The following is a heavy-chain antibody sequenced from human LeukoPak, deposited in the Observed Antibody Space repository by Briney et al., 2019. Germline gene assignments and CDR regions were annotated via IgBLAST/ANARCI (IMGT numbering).Heavy chain of an antibody. CDR1: GFPFSSYW. Sequence: PGGSLGLSCVASGFPFSSYWMTWVRQAPGKGLEWVANIKQDGSKKSYVDSVKGRFTISRDNAKNSLYLQMNSPRAEDTAIYYCTRVGYIDEGIDYWGQGTLVTVSS. D-gene: IGHD5-24*01. CDR3: TRVGYIDEGIDY. J-gene: IGHJ4*02. V-gene: IGHV3-7*04. CDR2: IKQDGSKK.